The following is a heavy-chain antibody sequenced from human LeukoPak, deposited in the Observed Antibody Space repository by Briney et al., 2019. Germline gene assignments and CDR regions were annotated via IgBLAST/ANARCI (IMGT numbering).Heavy chain of an antibody. Sequence: ASVKVSCKASGYTFTSNYIHWVRQAPGQGLEWMGMIYPRDGSTSYAQKFQGRVTVTKDTSTSTVHMELSGLRSEDTAVYYCARDQESFDYWGQGTLVTVSS. J-gene: IGHJ4*02. CDR3: ARDQESFDY. V-gene: IGHV1-46*01. CDR1: GYTFTSNY. CDR2: IYPRDGST.